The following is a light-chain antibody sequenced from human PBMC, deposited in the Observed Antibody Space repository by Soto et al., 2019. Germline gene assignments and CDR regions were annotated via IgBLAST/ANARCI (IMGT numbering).Light chain of an antibody. CDR3: QRSDSFPWT. CDR2: DSS. CDR1: QGISDW. V-gene: IGKV1-5*01. J-gene: IGKJ1*01. Sequence: DSQMTQSPATLSASVGDRVTITCRARQGISDWLAWYQQKPGKPPRLLSYDSSSLDSGVPSRFSGSGSGTEFTLTISGLQPGEFATFYCQRSDSFPWTFGQGTRVDIK.